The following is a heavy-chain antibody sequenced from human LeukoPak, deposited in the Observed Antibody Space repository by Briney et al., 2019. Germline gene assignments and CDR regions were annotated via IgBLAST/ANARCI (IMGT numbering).Heavy chain of an antibody. J-gene: IGHJ4*02. D-gene: IGHD3-10*01. CDR3: AKDSRVSGSYYSDFDY. V-gene: IGHV4-4*07. Sequence: SETLSLTCTVSGGSIRSYYWSSIRPSPGKGLERIWRVYTIVSTNYNASLQSRVTMSVDTSKNQFSLKLSSVTAADTALYYCAKDSRVSGSYYSDFDYWGRGSLATVSS. CDR1: GGSIRSYY. CDR2: VYTIVST.